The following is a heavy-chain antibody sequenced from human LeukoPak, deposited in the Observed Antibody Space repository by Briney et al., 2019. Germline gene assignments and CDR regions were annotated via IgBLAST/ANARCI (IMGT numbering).Heavy chain of an antibody. CDR1: GGSISSSSYY. J-gene: IGHJ3*02. V-gene: IGHV4-39*02. CDR3: ANTLYYFRSGSYYNTIAAFDM. CDR2: IYYSGST. Sequence: SETLSLTCTVSGGSISSSSYYWGWIRQPPGKGLEWIGTIYYSGSTYYNPSLKSRVTMSVDTSKSHFSLKLSSVTAADTAVYYCANTLYYFRSGSYYNTIAAFDMWGQGTMVTVSS. D-gene: IGHD3-10*01.